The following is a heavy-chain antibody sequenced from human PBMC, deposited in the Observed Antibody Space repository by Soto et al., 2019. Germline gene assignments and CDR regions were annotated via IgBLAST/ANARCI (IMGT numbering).Heavy chain of an antibody. D-gene: IGHD7-27*01. V-gene: IGHV1-46*03. CDR1: GYTFTSYY. Sequence: ASVKVSCKASGYTFTSYYMHWVRQAPGQGLEWMGIINPSGGSTSYAQKFQGRVTMTRDTSTSTVYMELSSLRSEDTAVYYCARGMEIAGDRYYYFDYWGQGTLVTVSS. J-gene: IGHJ4*02. CDR2: INPSGGST. CDR3: ARGMEIAGDRYYYFDY.